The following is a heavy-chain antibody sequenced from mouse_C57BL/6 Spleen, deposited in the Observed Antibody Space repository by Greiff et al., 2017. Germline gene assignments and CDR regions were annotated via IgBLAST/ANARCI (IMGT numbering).Heavy chain of an antibody. V-gene: IGHV10-1*01. Sequence: EVKLMESGGGLVQPKGSLKLSCAASGFSFNTYAMNWVRQAPGQGLEWVARIRSKSNNYATYYADSVKDRFTISRDDSESMLYLHMNNMKTEDAAMYYCVTTDYDSFYWYFDVWGTGTTVTVSS. CDR2: IRSKSNNYAT. CDR3: VTTDYDSFYWYFDV. CDR1: GFSFNTYA. D-gene: IGHD2-4*01. J-gene: IGHJ1*03.